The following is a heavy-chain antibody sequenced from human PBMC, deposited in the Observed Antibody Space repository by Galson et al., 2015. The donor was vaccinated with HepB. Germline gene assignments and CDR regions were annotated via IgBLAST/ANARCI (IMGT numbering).Heavy chain of an antibody. CDR1: GFTFSSYA. Sequence: SLRLSCAASGFTFSSYAMHWVRQAPGKGLEWVAVISYDGSNKYYADSVKGRFTISRDNSQKTLSLQMNSLRAEDTAVYYCARGGTTWFFDYWGQGTLVTVSS. J-gene: IGHJ4*02. CDR3: ARGGTTWFFDY. V-gene: IGHV3-30*04. D-gene: IGHD3-9*01. CDR2: ISYDGSNK.